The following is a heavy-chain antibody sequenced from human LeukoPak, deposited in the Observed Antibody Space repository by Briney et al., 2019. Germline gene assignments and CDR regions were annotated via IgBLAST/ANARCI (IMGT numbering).Heavy chain of an antibody. D-gene: IGHD4-17*01. CDR1: GGSISSSSYY. J-gene: IGHJ6*02. CDR3: ARDELGYGDYVPGYYYGMDV. V-gene: IGHV4-39*07. Sequence: SETLSLTCTVSGGSISSSSYYWGWIRQPPGKGLEWIGSIYYSGSTYYNPSLKSRVTISVDTSKNQFSLKLSSVTAADTAVYYCARDELGYGDYVPGYYYGMDVWGQGTAVTVSS. CDR2: IYYSGST.